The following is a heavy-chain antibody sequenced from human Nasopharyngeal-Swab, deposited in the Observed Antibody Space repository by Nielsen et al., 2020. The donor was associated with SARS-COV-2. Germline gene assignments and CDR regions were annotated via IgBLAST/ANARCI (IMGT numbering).Heavy chain of an antibody. CDR3: ANLIAAAGNWYFDL. V-gene: IGHV3-23*01. D-gene: IGHD6-13*01. J-gene: IGHJ2*01. Sequence: GESLKISCAASGFTFDDYAMHWVRQAPVKGLEWVSTISGSGRSTDYADSVKGRFTISRDNSKNTLYLQMNSLRAEDTAIYFCANLIAAAGNWYFDLWGRGTLLTVSP. CDR1: GFTFDDYA. CDR2: ISGSGRST.